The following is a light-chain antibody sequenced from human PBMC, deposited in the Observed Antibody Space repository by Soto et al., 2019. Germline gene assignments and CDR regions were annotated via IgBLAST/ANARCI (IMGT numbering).Light chain of an antibody. V-gene: IGKV3-20*01. CDR1: QSVNSNY. CDR3: QQYGRT. Sequence: DIVLTQSPGTLSLSPGDRATLSCRSSQSVNSNYLAWYQQKPGPAPRLLIFGASTRATGIPDRFRGSGSGTDFTLTINRLEPEDFAVYYCQQYGRTFGQGTKLEIK. J-gene: IGKJ2*01. CDR2: GAS.